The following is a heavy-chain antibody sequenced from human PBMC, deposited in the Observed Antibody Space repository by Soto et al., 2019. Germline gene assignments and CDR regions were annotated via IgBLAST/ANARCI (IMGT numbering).Heavy chain of an antibody. J-gene: IGHJ6*02. V-gene: IGHV3-48*03. Sequence: PGGSLRLSCAASGFTFSSYEMNWVRQAPGKGLEWVSYISSSGSTIYYADSVKGRFTISRDNAKNSLYLQMNSLRAEDTAVYYCASHGDYYYGMDVWGQGTTVTVSS. CDR2: ISSSGSTI. D-gene: IGHD3-16*01. CDR1: GFTFSSYE. CDR3: ASHGDYYYGMDV.